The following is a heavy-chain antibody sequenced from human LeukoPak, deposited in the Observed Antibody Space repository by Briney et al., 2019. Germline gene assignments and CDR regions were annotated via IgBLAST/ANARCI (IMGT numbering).Heavy chain of an antibody. CDR2: ISYDGSNK. Sequence: GRSLRLSCAASGFSFSSYGMHWVRQAPGKGLEWVAVISYDGSNKYYADSVKGRFTVSRDNAKNSLYLQMNSLRDEDMAVYYCARANYYDLSGYPLADDYWGQGTLVTVSS. CDR1: GFSFSSYG. J-gene: IGHJ4*02. CDR3: ARANYYDLSGYPLADDY. D-gene: IGHD3-22*01. V-gene: IGHV3-33*01.